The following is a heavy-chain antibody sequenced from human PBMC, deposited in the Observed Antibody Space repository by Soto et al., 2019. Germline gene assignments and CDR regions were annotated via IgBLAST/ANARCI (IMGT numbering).Heavy chain of an antibody. CDR3: ARDWPPPLYDILTGYYDY. CDR2: IKQDGSEK. V-gene: IGHV3-7*01. D-gene: IGHD3-9*01. Sequence: LRLSCAASGFTFSSYWMSWVRQAPGKGLEWVANIKQDGSEKYYVDSVKGRFTISRDNAKNSLYLQMNSLRAEDTAVYYCARDWPPPLYDILTGYYDYWGQGTLVTVSS. CDR1: GFTFSSYW. J-gene: IGHJ4*02.